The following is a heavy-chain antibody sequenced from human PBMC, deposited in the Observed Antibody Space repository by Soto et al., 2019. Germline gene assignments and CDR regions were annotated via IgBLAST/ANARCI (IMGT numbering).Heavy chain of an antibody. CDR1: GGSFSGYY. CDR2: INHSGST. CDR3: ARGHAQFGELSFSWFDP. V-gene: IGHV4-34*01. J-gene: IGHJ5*02. D-gene: IGHD3-10*01. Sequence: SETLSLTCAVYGGSFSGYYWSWIRQPPGKGLEWIGEINHSGSTNYNPSLKSRVTISVDTSKNQFSLKLSSVTAADTAVYYCARGHAQFGELSFSWFDPWGQGTLVTVSS.